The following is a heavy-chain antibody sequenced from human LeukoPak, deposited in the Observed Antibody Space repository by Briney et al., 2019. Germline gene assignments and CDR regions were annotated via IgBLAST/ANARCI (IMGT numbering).Heavy chain of an antibody. CDR1: GGSISSSNW. D-gene: IGHD4-17*01. J-gene: IGHJ6*04. CDR3: ARATDGDYGHLNYYYGMDV. Sequence: PSETLSLTCAVSGGSISSSNWWSWVRQPPGKGLEWIGEIYHSGSTNYHPSLKSRVTISLDKSKNQSSLTLSSVPAADTAVYYCARATDGDYGHLNYYYGMDVWGKGTTVTVSS. V-gene: IGHV4-4*02. CDR2: IYHSGST.